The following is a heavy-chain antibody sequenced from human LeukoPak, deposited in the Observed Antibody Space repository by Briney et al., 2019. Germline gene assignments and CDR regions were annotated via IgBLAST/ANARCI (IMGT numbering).Heavy chain of an antibody. D-gene: IGHD3-3*01. J-gene: IGHJ4*02. CDR3: ARDCRITIFGVAKGSYYFDY. CDR2: ISGLSGNT. Sequence: ASVTVSCKASDYTFTSYGISWVRQAPGQGLEWMGWISGLSGNTNYAQKVQGRVTMTTDTSTSTVYMELRSLTSDDTAVYYCARDCRITIFGVAKGSYYFDYWGQGTLVTVSS. CDR1: DYTFTSYG. V-gene: IGHV1-18*01.